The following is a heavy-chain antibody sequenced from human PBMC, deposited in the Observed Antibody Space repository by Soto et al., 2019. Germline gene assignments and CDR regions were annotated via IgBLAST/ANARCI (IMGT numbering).Heavy chain of an antibody. CDR2: VYATGTT. CDR1: GGSISKFY. Sequence: SETLSLTCNVSGGSISKFYWAWIRKTAGNGLEWMGRVYATGTTDYNPSLRSRVAMSVDISKKTFSLRLRSVTGADSGVYYCVRDGSKSLRDWFDTWGQGILVTVSS. J-gene: IGHJ5*02. V-gene: IGHV4-4*07. CDR3: VRDGSKSLRDWFDT.